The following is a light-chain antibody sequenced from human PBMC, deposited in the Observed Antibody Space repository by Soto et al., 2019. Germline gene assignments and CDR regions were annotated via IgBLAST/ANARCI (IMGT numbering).Light chain of an antibody. CDR3: QQADSFPLT. Sequence: DIVMTQSPDSLAVSLGERATINCKSSQSILYSTNDKNYLAWYQQKAGQPPKLLIYWASTRESGVPDRFSGSGSGTDFTLTISSLQPEDFATYYCQQADSFPLTFGGGTKVEL. J-gene: IGKJ4*01. CDR2: WAS. CDR1: QSILYSTNDKNY. V-gene: IGKV4-1*01.